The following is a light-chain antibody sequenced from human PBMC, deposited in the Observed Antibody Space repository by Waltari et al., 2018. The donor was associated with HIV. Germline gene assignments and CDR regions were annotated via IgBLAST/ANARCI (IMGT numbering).Light chain of an antibody. CDR1: QSVSKSY. Sequence: EIVLTQSPGTLPLSQGERATTSCRASQSVSKSYLVWYQQQPGQAPRLLIYGASSRATGIPDRFGGSGSGTDFTLTISRLEPEDFAVYYCQQYGSSPVTFGGGTKVEIK. CDR2: GAS. J-gene: IGKJ4*01. V-gene: IGKV3-20*01. CDR3: QQYGSSPVT.